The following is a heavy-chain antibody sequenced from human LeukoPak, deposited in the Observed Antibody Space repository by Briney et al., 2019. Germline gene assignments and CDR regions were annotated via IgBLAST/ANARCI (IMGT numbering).Heavy chain of an antibody. V-gene: IGHV3-43D*03. D-gene: IGHD6-13*01. Sequence: GGSLRFSCAASGFTFDDYAMHWVRQAPGKGLEWVSLISWDGGSTYYADSVKGRFTISRDNSKNSLYLQMNSLRAEDTALYYCAKAPGHSWSLDYWGQGTLVTVSS. J-gene: IGHJ4*02. CDR3: AKAPGHSWSLDY. CDR2: ISWDGGST. CDR1: GFTFDDYA.